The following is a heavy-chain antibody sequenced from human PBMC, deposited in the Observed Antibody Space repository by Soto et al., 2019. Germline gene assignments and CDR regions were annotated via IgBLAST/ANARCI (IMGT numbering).Heavy chain of an antibody. D-gene: IGHD2-2*01. CDR2: INHSGST. J-gene: IGHJ6*02. Sequence: PSETLSLTCAVYGGSFSGYYWSWIRQPPGKGLEWIGEINHSGSTNYNPSLKSRVTISVDTSKNQFSLKLSSVTAADTAVYYCVSLPALREDYYYGMAVWGQGTTVTVSS. CDR1: GGSFSGYY. CDR3: VSLPALREDYYYGMAV. V-gene: IGHV4-34*01.